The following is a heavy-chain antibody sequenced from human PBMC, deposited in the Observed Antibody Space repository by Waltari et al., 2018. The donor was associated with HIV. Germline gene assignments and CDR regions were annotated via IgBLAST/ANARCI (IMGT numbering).Heavy chain of an antibody. D-gene: IGHD1-26*01. Sequence: QVQLVESGGGVVQPGGSLSLSLAASGFPFSSYGMHWVRQAPGKGLEWVAFIRYDGSNKYYADSVKGRFTISRDNSKNTLYLQMNSLRAEDTAVYYCAKGGWWELTRFDYWGQGTLVTVSS. J-gene: IGHJ4*02. CDR1: GFPFSSYG. V-gene: IGHV3-30*02. CDR2: IRYDGSNK. CDR3: AKGGWWELTRFDY.